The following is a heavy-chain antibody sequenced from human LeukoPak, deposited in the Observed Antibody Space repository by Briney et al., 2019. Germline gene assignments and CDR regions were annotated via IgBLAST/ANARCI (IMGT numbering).Heavy chain of an antibody. CDR3: ARFSGSHVPADF. CDR1: GFTFSSYW. D-gene: IGHD1-26*01. J-gene: IGHJ4*02. CDR2: INSDGSKT. V-gene: IGHV3-74*01. Sequence: GRSLRPSCAASGFTFSSYWMHWVRQAPGKGLVWVSNINSDGSKTNYADSVKGRFTISRDNAKNTLSLQMNSLRAEDTAVYYCARFSGSHVPADFWGQGTLVTVSS.